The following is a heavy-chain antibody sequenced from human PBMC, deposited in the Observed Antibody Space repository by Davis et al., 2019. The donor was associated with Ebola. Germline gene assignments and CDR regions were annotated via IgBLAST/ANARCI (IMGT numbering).Heavy chain of an antibody. D-gene: IGHD4-11*01. V-gene: IGHV3-53*01. J-gene: IGHJ6*02. CDR2: IYSGGST. CDR1: GFTVSSNY. Sequence: GESLKISCAASGFTVSSNYMSWVRQAPGKGLEWVSVIYSGGSTYYADSVKGRFTISRDNSKNTLYLQMNSLRAEDTAVYYCAREGGNDYQYYYYYYGMDVWGQGTTITVSS. CDR3: AREGGNDYQYYYYYYGMDV.